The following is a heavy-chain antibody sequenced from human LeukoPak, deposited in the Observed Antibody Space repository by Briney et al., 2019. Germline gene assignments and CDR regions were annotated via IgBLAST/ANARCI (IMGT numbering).Heavy chain of an antibody. CDR3: AKKMDDAFDI. V-gene: IGHV3-21*01. CDR2: ISSSSAYI. Sequence: GRSLRLSCVASGFTFSSYSMNWVRQAPGKGLEWVSFISSSSAYISYADSVKGRFTISRDNAKNSLYLQMNNLRAEDTAVYYCAKKMDDAFDIWGQGTMVTVSS. CDR1: GFTFSSYS. J-gene: IGHJ3*02. D-gene: IGHD5-24*01.